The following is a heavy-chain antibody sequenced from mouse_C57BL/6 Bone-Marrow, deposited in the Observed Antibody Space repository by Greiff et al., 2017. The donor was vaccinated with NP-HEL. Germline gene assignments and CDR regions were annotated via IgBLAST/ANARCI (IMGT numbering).Heavy chain of an antibody. Sequence: QVQLQQSGAELVKPGASVKMSCKASGYTFTSYWITWVKQRPGQGLEWIGDIYPGSGSTNYNEKFKSKATLTVDTSSSTAYMQLSSLTSEDSAVYYCAFYDYYYAMDYWGQGTSVTVSS. CDR3: AFYDYYYAMDY. CDR2: IYPGSGST. V-gene: IGHV1-55*01. CDR1: GYTFTSYW. D-gene: IGHD2-4*01. J-gene: IGHJ4*01.